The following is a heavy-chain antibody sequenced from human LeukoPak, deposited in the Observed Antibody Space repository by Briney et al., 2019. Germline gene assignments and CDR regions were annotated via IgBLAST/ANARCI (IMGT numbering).Heavy chain of an antibody. CDR3: ATGYYEPFAT. D-gene: IGHD1-26*01. V-gene: IGHV4-59*01. Sequence: SETLSLPFRVSGAPLSSYYWDWRRQSPGKGLEWIGYISDTGKTDSNPSLKSRVTISLGTSKTQFSLRLRSVTAADSAVYYCATGYYEPFATWGPGILVTVSS. CDR2: ISDTGKT. CDR1: GAPLSSYY. J-gene: IGHJ5*02.